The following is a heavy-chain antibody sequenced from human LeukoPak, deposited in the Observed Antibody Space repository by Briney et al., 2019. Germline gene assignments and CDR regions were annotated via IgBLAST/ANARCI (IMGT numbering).Heavy chain of an antibody. CDR1: GFSFTSSW. CDR3: ARYTDHYYFDY. Sequence: GGSLKISWKGSGFSFTSSWIGWVRQMPGKGLEWMGIIYPGESDTRYGPSCQGHVTISADKSISTAYLQWSSLNTSDTAMYHCARYTDHYYFDYWRQGTLVSVS. CDR2: IYPGESDT. D-gene: IGHD1-1*01. J-gene: IGHJ4*02. V-gene: IGHV5-51*01.